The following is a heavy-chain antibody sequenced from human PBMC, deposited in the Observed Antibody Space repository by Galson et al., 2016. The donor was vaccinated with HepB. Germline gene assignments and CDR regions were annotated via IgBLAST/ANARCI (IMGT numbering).Heavy chain of an antibody. V-gene: IGHV3-74*01. Sequence: SLRLSCAASGFTFSNFWMHWVRQAPGKGLVWVSRISIDVSGTDYADSVRGRFTISRDNAKKPLYLQMNSLRAEDTAVYYCARGSTSPGIDFWGQGTLVTVSS. D-gene: IGHD6-6*01. CDR1: GFTFSNFW. J-gene: IGHJ4*02. CDR3: ARGSTSPGIDF. CDR2: ISIDVSGT.